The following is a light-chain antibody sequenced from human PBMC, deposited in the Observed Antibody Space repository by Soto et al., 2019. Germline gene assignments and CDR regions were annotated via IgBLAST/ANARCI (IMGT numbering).Light chain of an antibody. V-gene: IGKV1-39*01. J-gene: IGKJ2*01. CDR1: QNIVTY. CDR2: AVS. Sequence: DIQMTQSPSSLSASVGDRVTITCRASQNIVTYLTWYQQRPGKAPKLLISAVSTLQSGVPSRFSGSGSGTDFSLTIRGVQPEDFATYYCHQTYRMPDTFGRGTKLE. CDR3: HQTYRMPDT.